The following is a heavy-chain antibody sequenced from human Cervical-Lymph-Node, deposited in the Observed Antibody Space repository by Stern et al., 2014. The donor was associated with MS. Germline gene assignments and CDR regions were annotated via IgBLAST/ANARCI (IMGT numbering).Heavy chain of an antibody. D-gene: IGHD2-21*01. Sequence: QVHLVESGGGLVKPGGSLRLSCAASGFTFSDHYMTWIRQAPGKGLEWVSFISSSGTTIYDADSVKGRFTISRDNAKNSLYLQMNGLRAEDTAIYYCARFKIASYYYYYYGMDVWGQGTTVTVSS. CDR2: ISSSGTTI. J-gene: IGHJ6*02. V-gene: IGHV3-11*01. CDR1: GFTFSDHY. CDR3: ARFKIASYYYYYYGMDV.